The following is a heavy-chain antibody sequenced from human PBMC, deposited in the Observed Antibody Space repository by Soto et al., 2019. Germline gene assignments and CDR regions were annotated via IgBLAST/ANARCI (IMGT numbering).Heavy chain of an antibody. CDR2: IYYSGST. D-gene: IGHD5-18*01. J-gene: IGHJ4*02. V-gene: IGHV4-39*01. CDR3: ARHLVDTAMVDFDY. CDR1: GGSISSSSYY. Sequence: PSETLSLTCTVSGGSISSSSYYWGWIRQPPGKGLEWIGSIYYSGSTYYNPSLKSRVTISVDTSKNQFSLKLSSVTAADTAVYYWARHLVDTAMVDFDYWGQGTLVTVSS.